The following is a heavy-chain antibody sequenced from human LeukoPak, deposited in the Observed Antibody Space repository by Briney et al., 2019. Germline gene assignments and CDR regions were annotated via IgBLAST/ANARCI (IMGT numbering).Heavy chain of an antibody. CDR2: ISSNGGST. D-gene: IGHD2-2*01. Sequence: PGGSLRLSCAASGFTFSSYAMCWVRQAPGKGLEYVSAISSNGGSTYYANSVKGRFTISRDNSKNTLYLQMGSLRAEDMAVYYCASLFYCSSTSCSDAFDIWGQGTMVTVSS. CDR3: ASLFYCSSTSCSDAFDI. J-gene: IGHJ3*02. CDR1: GFTFSSYA. V-gene: IGHV3-64*01.